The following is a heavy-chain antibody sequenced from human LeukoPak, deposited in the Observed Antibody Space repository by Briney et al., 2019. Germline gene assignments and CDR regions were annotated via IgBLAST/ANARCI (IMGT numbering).Heavy chain of an antibody. CDR1: GFTFSSYA. CDR2: ISSNEGST. D-gene: IGHD3-10*01. Sequence: AGSLRLSCSASGFTFSSYAMHWVRQAPGKGLEYVSAISSNEGSTYYADSVKGRFTISRDNSKNTLYLQMSSLRAEDTAVYYCMKVVTMVRGEDLFDYWGHGSLLTVPS. J-gene: IGHJ4*01. V-gene: IGHV3-64D*06. CDR3: MKVVTMVRGEDLFDY.